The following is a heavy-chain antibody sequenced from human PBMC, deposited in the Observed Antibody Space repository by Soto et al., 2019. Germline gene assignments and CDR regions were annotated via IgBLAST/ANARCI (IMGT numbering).Heavy chain of an antibody. Sequence: PGESLKISCKGSGYSFTSYWIGWVRQVPGKGLEWMGIIYPGDSDTRYSPSFQGQVTISADKSISTAYLQWSSLKASDTAMYYCARTLVVPAAMAYYYYYYMDVWGKGTTVTVSS. J-gene: IGHJ6*03. CDR2: IYPGDSDT. D-gene: IGHD2-2*01. V-gene: IGHV5-51*01. CDR3: ARTLVVPAAMAYYYYYYMDV. CDR1: GYSFTSYW.